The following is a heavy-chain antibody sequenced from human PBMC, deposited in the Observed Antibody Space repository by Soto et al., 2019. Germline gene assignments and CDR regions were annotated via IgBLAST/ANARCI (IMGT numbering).Heavy chain of an antibody. V-gene: IGHV3-33*01. Sequence: GGSLRLSCAASGFTFSSYGMHWVRQAPGKGLEWVAVIWYDGSNKYYADSVKGRFTISRDNSKNTLYLQMNSLRAEDTAVYYCARYFRPSRITMVRGHGIDVWGQGTTVTVSS. CDR2: IWYDGSNK. CDR1: GFTFSSYG. D-gene: IGHD3-10*01. CDR3: ARYFRPSRITMVRGHGIDV. J-gene: IGHJ6*02.